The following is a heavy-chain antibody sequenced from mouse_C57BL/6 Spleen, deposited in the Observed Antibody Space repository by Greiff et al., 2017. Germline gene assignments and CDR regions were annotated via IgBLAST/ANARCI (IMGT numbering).Heavy chain of an antibody. CDR3: ARSLYDYGSTFDY. CDR2: INPNNGGT. Sequence: VQLQQSGPELVKPGASVKIPCKASGYTFTDYNMDWVKQSHGKSLEWIGDINPNNGGTIYNQKFKGKATLTVDKSSSTAYMELRSLTSEDTAVYYCARSLYDYGSTFDYWGQGTTLTVSS. D-gene: IGHD1-1*01. V-gene: IGHV1-18*01. J-gene: IGHJ2*01. CDR1: GYTFTDYN.